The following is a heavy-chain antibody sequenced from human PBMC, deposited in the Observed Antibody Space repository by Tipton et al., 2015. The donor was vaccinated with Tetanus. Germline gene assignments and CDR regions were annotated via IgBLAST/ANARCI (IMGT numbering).Heavy chain of an antibody. J-gene: IGHJ3*01. V-gene: IGHV3-33*01. Sequence: SLRLSCAASGFSFSSNGMHWARQAPGKGLEWVAVIWYDGSNQDYAHSVRGRFIISRDNSKSTLFLQMNSLRAEDTAVYYCARRTNSGHVYNPLDLWGQGTMVTVSS. CDR2: IWYDGSNQ. CDR3: ARRTNSGHVYNPLDL. D-gene: IGHD5-24*01. CDR1: GFSFSSNG.